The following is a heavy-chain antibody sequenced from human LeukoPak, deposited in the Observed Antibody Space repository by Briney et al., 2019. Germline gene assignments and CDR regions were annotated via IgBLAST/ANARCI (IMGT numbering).Heavy chain of an antibody. D-gene: IGHD2-15*01. V-gene: IGHV1-2*02. CDR2: INPNSGGT. Sequence: ASVKVSCKASGYTFTGYYMHWVRQAPGQGLEWMGWINPNSGGTNYAQKLQGRVTMTRDTSISTAYMELNRLRSDDTAVYYCASGREYCSGGSCYSSDDAFDIWGQGTMVTVSS. J-gene: IGHJ3*02. CDR1: GYTFTGYY. CDR3: ASGREYCSGGSCYSSDDAFDI.